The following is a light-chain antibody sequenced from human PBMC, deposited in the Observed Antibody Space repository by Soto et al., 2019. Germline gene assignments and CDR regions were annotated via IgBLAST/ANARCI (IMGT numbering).Light chain of an antibody. CDR1: QSVSSSY. Sequence: EIVLTQSPGTLSLSPGEGATLSCRASQSVSSSYLAWYQQKPGQAPRLLIYGASSRATGIPDRFSGSGSGTDFTLTISRLEPEDFAVYYCQQYDDWPPWTFGQGTKVDI. J-gene: IGKJ1*01. CDR2: GAS. V-gene: IGKV3-20*01. CDR3: QQYDDWPPWT.